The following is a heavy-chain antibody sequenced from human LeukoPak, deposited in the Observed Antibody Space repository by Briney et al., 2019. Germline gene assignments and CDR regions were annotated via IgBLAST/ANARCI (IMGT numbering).Heavy chain of an antibody. J-gene: IGHJ4*02. V-gene: IGHV3-23*01. CDR3: ARRDGDNDRGFDY. D-gene: IGHD1-1*01. CDR1: GFNFSIFA. Sequence: GGSLRLSCAASGFNFSIFAMSWVRQAPGKGLEWVSAISGSGGSTYYADSVKGRFTVSRDNSENTLFLQMNSLRAEDTAVYYCARRDGDNDRGFDYWGQGTLVTVSS. CDR2: ISGSGGST.